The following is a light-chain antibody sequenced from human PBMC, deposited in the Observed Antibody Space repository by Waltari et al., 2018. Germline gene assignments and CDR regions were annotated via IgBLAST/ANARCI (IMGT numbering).Light chain of an antibody. Sequence: QSVLTQPPSVSGAPGQRVTISCTGSSSNIGAGYDVHWYQQLPGTAPKLLIYSNNSRPSGVPDRFSGSKSGTSASLAITGLQAEDEADYYCLSDDSSLSGSGVFGGGTKLTVL. CDR2: SNN. J-gene: IGLJ3*02. CDR1: SSNIGAGYD. V-gene: IGLV1-40*01. CDR3: LSDDSSLSGSGV.